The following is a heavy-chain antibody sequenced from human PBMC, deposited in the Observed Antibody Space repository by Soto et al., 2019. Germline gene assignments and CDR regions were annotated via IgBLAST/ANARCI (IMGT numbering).Heavy chain of an antibody. D-gene: IGHD3-3*01. CDR3: ARGSLTIFGVVSRRYNWFDP. V-gene: IGHV4-59*01. CDR2: IYYSGST. CDR1: GGSISSYC. J-gene: IGHJ5*02. Sequence: SETLSLTCTVSGGSISSYCWSWIRQPPGKGLEWIGYIYYSGSTNYNPSLKSRVTISVDTSKNQFSLKLSSVTAADTAVYYCARGSLTIFGVVSRRYNWFDPWGQGTLVTVSS.